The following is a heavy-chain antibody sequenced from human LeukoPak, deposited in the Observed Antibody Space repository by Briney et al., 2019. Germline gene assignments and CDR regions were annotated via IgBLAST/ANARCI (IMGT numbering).Heavy chain of an antibody. CDR3: AKEGPIAVAGYFDY. Sequence: GGSLRLSCAASGFTFSTYAMHWVRQAPGKGLEWVAVISYDGRNKYYADSVKGRFTISRDNSKNTLYLQMNSLRAEDTAVYYCAKEGPIAVAGYFDYWGQGTLVTVSS. CDR1: GFTFSTYA. V-gene: IGHV3-30*04. D-gene: IGHD6-19*01. J-gene: IGHJ4*02. CDR2: ISYDGRNK.